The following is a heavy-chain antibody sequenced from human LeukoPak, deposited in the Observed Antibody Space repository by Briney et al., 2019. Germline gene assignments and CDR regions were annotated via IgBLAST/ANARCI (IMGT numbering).Heavy chain of an antibody. D-gene: IGHD6-13*01. J-gene: IGHJ4*02. CDR2: ISYDGSNK. V-gene: IGHV3-30*01. CDR1: GFTFSSYA. CDR3: ARVGPSSSWYGEFDY. Sequence: PGGSLRLSCAASGFTFSSYAMHWVRQAPGKGLEWVAVISYDGSNKYYADSVKGRFTISRDNSKNTLYLQMNSLRAEDTAVYYCARVGPSSSWYGEFDYWGQGTLVTVSS.